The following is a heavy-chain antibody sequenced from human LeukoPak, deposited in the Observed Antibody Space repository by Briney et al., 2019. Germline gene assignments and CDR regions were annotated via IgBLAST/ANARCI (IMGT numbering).Heavy chain of an antibody. V-gene: IGHV3-23*01. CDR3: TKTAPAAIYWFDP. Sequence: GGSLRLSCTASGFTFSSYAMTWVRQAPEKGLEWVSAISGSGGSTYYADSVKGRFTISRDNSKNQLYLKMNSLRAEDTAVYYCTKTAPAAIYWFDPWGQGTLVTVSS. CDR2: ISGSGGST. D-gene: IGHD2-2*02. CDR1: GFTFSSYA. J-gene: IGHJ5*02.